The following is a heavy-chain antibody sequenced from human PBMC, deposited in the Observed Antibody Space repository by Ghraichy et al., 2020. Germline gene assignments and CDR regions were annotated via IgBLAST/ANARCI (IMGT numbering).Heavy chain of an antibody. J-gene: IGHJ4*02. Sequence: SETLSLTCTVSGGSISSYYWSWIRQPPGKGLEWIGYIYYSGSTNYNPSLKSRVTISVDTSKNQFSLKLSSVTAADTAVYYCARGPTAMAPTGGFDYWGQGTLVTVSS. CDR3: ARGPTAMAPTGGFDY. CDR1: GGSISSYY. CDR2: IYYSGST. D-gene: IGHD5-18*01. V-gene: IGHV4-59*01.